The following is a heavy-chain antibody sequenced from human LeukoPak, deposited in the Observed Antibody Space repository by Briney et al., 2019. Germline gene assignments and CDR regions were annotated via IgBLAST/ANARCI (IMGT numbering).Heavy chain of an antibody. J-gene: IGHJ6*03. V-gene: IGHV3-23*01. CDR3: AKHGDYDDYYYYMDV. D-gene: IGHD4-17*01. CDR1: GFTFSSYE. CDR2: ISGSGGST. Sequence: GGSLRLSCAASGFTFSSYEMNWVRQAPGKGLEWVSEISGSGGSTHYADSVKGRFTISRDNSKNTLYLQMNSLRAEDTAVYYCAKHGDYDDYYYYMDVRGKGTTVTISS.